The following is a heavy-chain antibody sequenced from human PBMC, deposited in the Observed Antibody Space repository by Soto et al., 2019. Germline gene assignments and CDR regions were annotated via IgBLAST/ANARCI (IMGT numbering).Heavy chain of an antibody. CDR1: GGSISSSSYY. V-gene: IGHV4-39*01. Sequence: KPSETLSLTCIVSGGSISSSSYYWGWIRQPPGKGLEWIGSIYYSGSTYYNPSLKSRVTISVDTSKNQFSLKLSSVTAADTAVFYCERHRARNWFDPWGPGTLVTVYS. CDR3: ERHRARNWFDP. CDR2: IYYSGST. J-gene: IGHJ5*02. D-gene: IGHD6-6*01.